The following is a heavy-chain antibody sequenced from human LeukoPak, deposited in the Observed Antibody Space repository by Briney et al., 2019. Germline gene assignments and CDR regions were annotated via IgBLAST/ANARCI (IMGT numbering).Heavy chain of an antibody. D-gene: IGHD2-8*02. Sequence: SETLSLTCTVSGGSVRPYYWSWIRQPPGKGLEWIGYVFSDGSVSYNSSLESRVTISIDVSRSQLSLKLTSVTAADTAVYFCARDHWVSSDNVWSYYGMDVWGQGTTVIVSS. V-gene: IGHV4-59*02. CDR2: VFSDGSV. CDR3: ARDHWVSSDNVWSYYGMDV. J-gene: IGHJ6*02. CDR1: GGSVRPYY.